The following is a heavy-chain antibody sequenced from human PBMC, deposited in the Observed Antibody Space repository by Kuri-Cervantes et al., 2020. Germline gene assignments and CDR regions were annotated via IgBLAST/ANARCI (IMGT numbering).Heavy chain of an antibody. Sequence: GESLKISCAASGFTVSSNYMSWVRQAPGKGLEWVSVIYSGGSTYYADSVKGRFTISRDNSKNTLYLQMNSLRAEDTAVYYCARGAVAGMGEWFDPWGQGTLVTVSS. D-gene: IGHD6-19*01. V-gene: IGHV3-53*01. J-gene: IGHJ5*02. CDR3: ARGAVAGMGEWFDP. CDR2: IYSGGST. CDR1: GFTVSSNY.